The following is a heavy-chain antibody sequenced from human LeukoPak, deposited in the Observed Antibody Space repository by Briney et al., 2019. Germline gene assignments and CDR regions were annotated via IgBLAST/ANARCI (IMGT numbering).Heavy chain of an antibody. Sequence: GVLRLSCAAAGFTFSSYVMSWVRQAPGKGLEWVSAVRSSGETYYADSVKGRFTISRDNSKSTLYLQMNSLRAEDTAVYYCARDATGYPNWFDSWGQGTLVIVSS. V-gene: IGHV3-23*01. J-gene: IGHJ5*01. CDR3: ARDATGYPNWFDS. D-gene: IGHD3-9*01. CDR2: VRSSGET. CDR1: GFTFSSYV.